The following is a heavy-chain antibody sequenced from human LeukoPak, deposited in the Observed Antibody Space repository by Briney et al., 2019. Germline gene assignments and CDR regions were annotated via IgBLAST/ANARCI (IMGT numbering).Heavy chain of an antibody. CDR1: GYSFTSYW. J-gene: IGHJ3*02. CDR2: IYPGDSDT. D-gene: IGHD3-9*01. Sequence: GESLKISCKGSGYSFTSYWIGWVRQMPGKGLEGMGIIYPGDSDTRYSPSFQGQVTISADKSISTACLQWSSLKASDTAMYYCARHTLTSYDILTGPGFDAFDIWGQGTMVTVSS. CDR3: ARHTLTSYDILTGPGFDAFDI. V-gene: IGHV5-51*01.